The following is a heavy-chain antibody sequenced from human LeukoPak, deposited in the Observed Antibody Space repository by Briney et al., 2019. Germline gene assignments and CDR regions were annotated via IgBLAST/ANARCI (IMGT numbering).Heavy chain of an antibody. V-gene: IGHV3-23*01. J-gene: IGHJ4*02. Sequence: GGSLGLSCVASGFTVSSYSMNWVRQAPGKGLEWVSAISGSGGSTYYADSVKGRFTISRDNSKNTLYLQMNSLRAEDTAVYYCATLDWSTTPVINDWGQGTLVTVSS. D-gene: IGHD3-9*01. CDR3: ATLDWSTTPVIND. CDR1: GFTVSSYS. CDR2: ISGSGGST.